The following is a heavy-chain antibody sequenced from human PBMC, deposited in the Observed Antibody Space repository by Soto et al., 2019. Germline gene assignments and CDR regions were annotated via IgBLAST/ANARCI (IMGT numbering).Heavy chain of an antibody. CDR2: VNPSGGHT. D-gene: IGHD2-21*02. Sequence: QVQLMQSGAEVKKPGASVKVSCKASGDTFTDYYIHWVRQAPGQGLEWMGTVNPSGGHTTYAQHSRGRVTMTRDTSTSTLYRELTSLTSDDTAVYYCARGGHVVVVTAALDYWGQGPLVTVSS. CDR3: ARGGHVVVVTAALDY. CDR1: GDTFTDYY. V-gene: IGHV1-46*01. J-gene: IGHJ4*02.